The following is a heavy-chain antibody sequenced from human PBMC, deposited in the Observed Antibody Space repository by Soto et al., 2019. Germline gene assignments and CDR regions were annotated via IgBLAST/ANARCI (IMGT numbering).Heavy chain of an antibody. CDR3: AKDSGYGYGNVDY. Sequence: PGGSLRLSCAASGFTFDDYAMHWVRQAPGKGLEWVSGISWNSGSIGYADSVKGRFTISRDNAKNSLYLQMNSLRAEDTALYYCAKDSGYGYGNVDYWGQGTLVTVSS. J-gene: IGHJ4*02. CDR2: ISWNSGSI. V-gene: IGHV3-9*01. D-gene: IGHD5-18*01. CDR1: GFTFDDYA.